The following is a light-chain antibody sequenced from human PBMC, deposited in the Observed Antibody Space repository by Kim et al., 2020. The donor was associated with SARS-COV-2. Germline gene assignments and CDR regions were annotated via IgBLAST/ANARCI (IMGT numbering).Light chain of an antibody. CDR1: QSISNY. J-gene: IGKJ2*01. CDR3: QQSYSTPPFT. CDR2: AAS. Sequence: DIQMTQSPSSLSASVGDRVTITCRASQSISNYLNWYQQKPGKAPKLLIYAASSLRSGVPSRFSGSGSGTDFTLTISSLYPEDFATYYCQQSYSTPPFTFGQGTKLEIK. V-gene: IGKV1-39*01.